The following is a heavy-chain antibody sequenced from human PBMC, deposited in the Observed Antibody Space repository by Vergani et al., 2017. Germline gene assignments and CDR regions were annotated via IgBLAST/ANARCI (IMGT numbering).Heavy chain of an antibody. Sequence: QLQLQESRPGLVKPSETLSLTCTVSGGSISSSSYYWGWIRQPPGKGLEWIGSIYYSGSTYYNPSLKSRVSISVYTSKNQFSLKLSSVTAADTAVYYCASPDITMIVVVNDAFDIWGQGTMVTVSS. D-gene: IGHD3-22*01. J-gene: IGHJ3*02. CDR3: ASPDITMIVVVNDAFDI. V-gene: IGHV4-39*01. CDR2: IYYSGST. CDR1: GGSISSSSYY.